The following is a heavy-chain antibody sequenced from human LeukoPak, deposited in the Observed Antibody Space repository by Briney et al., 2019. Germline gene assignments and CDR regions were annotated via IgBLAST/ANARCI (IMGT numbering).Heavy chain of an antibody. CDR2: IYYSGST. V-gene: IGHV4-39*01. CDR1: GGSISSSSYY. J-gene: IGHJ4*02. CDR3: ARRGAGTIRFDY. D-gene: IGHD6-13*01. Sequence: SETLSLTCTVSGGSISSSSYYWGWIRQPPGKGLEWIGSIYYSGSTYYNPSLKSRVTISVDTSKNQFSLKLSSVTAADTAVYYCARRGAGTIRFDYWGQGTLVTVSS.